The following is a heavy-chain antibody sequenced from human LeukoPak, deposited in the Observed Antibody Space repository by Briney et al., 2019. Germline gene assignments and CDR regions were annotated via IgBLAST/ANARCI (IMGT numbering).Heavy chain of an antibody. CDR3: AKTGWYSPWVTTGWFDP. Sequence: SGGSLRLSCAASGFTFSSYGMHWVRQAPGKGLEWVAVISYDGSNKYYADSVKGRFTISRDNSKNTLYLQMNSLRAEDTAVYYCAKTGWYSPWVTTGWFDPWGQGTLVTVSS. J-gene: IGHJ5*02. CDR1: GFTFSSYG. V-gene: IGHV3-30*18. D-gene: IGHD6-19*01. CDR2: ISYDGSNK.